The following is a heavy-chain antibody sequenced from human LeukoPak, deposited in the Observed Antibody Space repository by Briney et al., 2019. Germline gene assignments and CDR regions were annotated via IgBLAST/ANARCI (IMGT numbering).Heavy chain of an antibody. V-gene: IGHV1-69*05. CDR2: IIPIFGTA. D-gene: IGHD3-22*01. CDR3: ARAYYYDSSGWSFDY. J-gene: IGHJ4*02. CDR1: GGTFSSYA. Sequence: SVKLSCKASGGTFSSYAISWARQAPGQGLEWMGRIIPIFGTASYAQKFQGRVTITTDESTSTAYMELSSLRSEDTAVYYCARAYYYDSSGWSFDYWGQGTLVTVSS.